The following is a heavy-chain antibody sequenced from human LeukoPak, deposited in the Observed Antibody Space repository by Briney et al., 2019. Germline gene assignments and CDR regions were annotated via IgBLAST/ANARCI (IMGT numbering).Heavy chain of an antibody. CDR1: GFTFSSYG. CDR3: VRGFCDSGGCYSGDYSGDY. Sequence: GGSLRLSCAASGFTFSSYGMHWVRQAPGKGLEWVAVISYDGSNKYYADSVKGRFTISRDNSKNTLYLQMNSLRAEDTAVYYCVRGFCDSGGCYSGDYSGDYWGQGTPVAVSS. D-gene: IGHD2-21*02. V-gene: IGHV3-30*03. CDR2: ISYDGSNK. J-gene: IGHJ4*02.